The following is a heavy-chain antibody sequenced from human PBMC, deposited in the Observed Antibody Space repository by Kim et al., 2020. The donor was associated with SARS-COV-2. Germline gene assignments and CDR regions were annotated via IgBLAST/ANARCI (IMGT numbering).Heavy chain of an antibody. CDR1: GFTFSSYG. Sequence: GGSLRLSCAASGFTFSSYGMHWVRQAPGKGLEWVAVISYDGSNKYYADSVKGRFTISRDNSKNTLYLQMNSLRAEDTAVYYCAKGFGGIVVVPAAPDYWGQGTLVTVSS. CDR3: AKGFGGIVVVPAAPDY. J-gene: IGHJ4*02. V-gene: IGHV3-30*18. CDR2: ISYDGSNK. D-gene: IGHD2-2*01.